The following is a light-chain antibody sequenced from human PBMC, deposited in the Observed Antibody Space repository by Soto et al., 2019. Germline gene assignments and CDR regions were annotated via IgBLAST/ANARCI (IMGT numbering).Light chain of an antibody. V-gene: IGLV2-14*01. CDR3: SSYTSRSTPV. CDR2: EVS. CDR1: SSDVGTYKY. J-gene: IGLJ2*01. Sequence: QSVLTQPASVSGSPGQSITISCTGTSSDVGTYKYVSWYQQLPGKAPKLMIYEVSNRPSGVSNRVSGSKSGNTASLTISELQAEGEADYYCSSYTSRSTPVFGGGTKLTVL.